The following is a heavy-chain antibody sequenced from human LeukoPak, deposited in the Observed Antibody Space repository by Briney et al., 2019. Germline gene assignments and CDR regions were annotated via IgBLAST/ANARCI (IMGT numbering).Heavy chain of an antibody. Sequence: SETLSLTCTVSGGSISSNYWSWIRQPPGKGLEWIGYIYYSGSPKYNPSLKSQVTISVDTSKNQFSLKLSSVTAADTTVYYCARGTMTTVTYYFDYWGQGTLVTVSS. V-gene: IGHV4-59*12. D-gene: IGHD4-17*01. CDR1: GGSISSNY. CDR3: ARGTMTTVTYYFDY. J-gene: IGHJ4*02. CDR2: IYYSGSP.